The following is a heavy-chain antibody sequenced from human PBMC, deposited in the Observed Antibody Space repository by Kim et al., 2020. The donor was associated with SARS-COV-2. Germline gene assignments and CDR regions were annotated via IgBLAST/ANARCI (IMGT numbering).Heavy chain of an antibody. Sequence: ASVKVSCKTSGYSFSDYGITWVRQAPGQGLEWMGWISTYNNDRNLAQKFRDRITLTTDTSTGTAYMQLWSLRSDDTSLYYCVRSHRGYYVSGLMDVWGPG. D-gene: IGHD3-10*02. CDR3: VRSHRGYYVSGLMDV. CDR1: GYSFSDYG. V-gene: IGHV1-18*01. CDR2: ISTYNNDR. J-gene: IGHJ6*02.